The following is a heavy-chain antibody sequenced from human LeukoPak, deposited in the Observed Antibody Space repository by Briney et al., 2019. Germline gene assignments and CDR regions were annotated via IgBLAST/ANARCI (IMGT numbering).Heavy chain of an antibody. CDR2: IYYSGST. V-gene: IGHV4-59*01. J-gene: IGHJ5*02. D-gene: IGHD3-10*01. CDR1: GGSISSYY. CDR3: ARDERGWFDP. Sequence: SETLSLTCTVSGGSISSYYWSWIRQPPGKGLEWIGYIYYSGSTNYNPSLKSRVTISVDTSKNQFSLKLSSVTAADTAVYYCARDERGWFDPWGQGALVTVSS.